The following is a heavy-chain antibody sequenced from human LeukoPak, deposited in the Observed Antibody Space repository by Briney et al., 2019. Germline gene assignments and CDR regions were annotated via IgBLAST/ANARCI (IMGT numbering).Heavy chain of an antibody. J-gene: IGHJ4*02. V-gene: IGHV1-18*01. Sequence: ASVKVSCKASGYTFTSYGISWVRQAPGQGLEWTGWISAYDGNTNYAQKLQGRVTMTTDTSTSTAYMELRSLRSDDTAVYYCARDSGRRYYYDSSGYWGQGTLVTVSS. D-gene: IGHD3-22*01. CDR3: ARDSGRRYYYDSSGY. CDR2: ISAYDGNT. CDR1: GYTFTSYG.